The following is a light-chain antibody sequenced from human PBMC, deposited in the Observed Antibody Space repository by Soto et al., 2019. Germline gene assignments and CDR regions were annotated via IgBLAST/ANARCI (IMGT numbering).Light chain of an antibody. CDR2: AAS. CDR3: QQSYRTPT. Sequence: DIQMTQSPSSLSASVGDRVTITCRASQSISSYLNWYQQKPGKAPKLLIYAASSLQSGVPSRLSGSGSGTDFTVTISSLQPEDFATYYCQQSYRTPTFGQGTKAEIK. V-gene: IGKV1-39*01. CDR1: QSISSY. J-gene: IGKJ1*01.